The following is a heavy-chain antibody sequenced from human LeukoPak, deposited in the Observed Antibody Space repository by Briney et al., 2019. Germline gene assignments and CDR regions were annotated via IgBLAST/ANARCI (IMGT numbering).Heavy chain of an antibody. Sequence: PGGSLRLSCAASGYTFSSYAMSWVRQAPGKGLEWVSAISGSGGSTYYADSVKGRFTISRDNSKNTLYLHMNSLRAEDTAVYYCAKTVPCGGDCYPYYFDYWGQGTLVTVSS. CDR3: AKTVPCGGDCYPYYFDY. J-gene: IGHJ4*02. CDR1: GYTFSSYA. D-gene: IGHD2-21*02. V-gene: IGHV3-23*01. CDR2: ISGSGGST.